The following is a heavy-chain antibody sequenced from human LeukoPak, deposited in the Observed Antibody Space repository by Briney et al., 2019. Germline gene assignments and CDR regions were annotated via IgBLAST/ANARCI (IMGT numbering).Heavy chain of an antibody. J-gene: IGHJ4*02. CDR2: ISYDGSNK. CDR3: AKEVSLDY. Sequence: SCKTSGYSFADYYMHWVRQAPGKGLEWVAVISYDGSNKYYADSVKGRFTISRDNSKNTLYLQMNSLRAEDTAVYYCAKEVSLDYWGQGTLVTVSS. V-gene: IGHV3-30*18. CDR1: GYSFADYY. D-gene: IGHD2-8*01.